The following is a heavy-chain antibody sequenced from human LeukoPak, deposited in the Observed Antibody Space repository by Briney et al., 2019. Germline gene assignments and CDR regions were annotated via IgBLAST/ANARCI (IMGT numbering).Heavy chain of an antibody. CDR2: IKQDGSEA. D-gene: IGHD6-13*01. J-gene: IGHJ6*02. CDR1: GFTFSNYW. V-gene: IGHV3-7*05. CDR3: ARDPYCSSWSYGMDV. Sequence: PGGSLRLSCTASGFTFSNYWMSWVRQTPEKGLEWVANIKQDGSEAVYVDSVKGRFTISRDNAQSSLYLQMNSLRAEDTAVYYCARDPYCSSWSYGMDVWGQGTAVTVSS.